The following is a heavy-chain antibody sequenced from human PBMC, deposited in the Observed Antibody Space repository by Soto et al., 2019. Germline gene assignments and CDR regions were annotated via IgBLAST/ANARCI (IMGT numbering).Heavy chain of an antibody. CDR3: ASRLPYCGSTACYRVFDY. Sequence: GGSLRLSCAASGFTFISYWMSWVRQAPGKGLEWVANIKQDGSEKYYVDSVKGRFTISRDNAKNSLYLQLNSLRAEDTAVYFCASRLPYCGSTACYRVFDYWGQGTLVTVSS. V-gene: IGHV3-7*01. CDR2: IKQDGSEK. D-gene: IGHD2-2*01. CDR1: GFTFISYW. J-gene: IGHJ4*02.